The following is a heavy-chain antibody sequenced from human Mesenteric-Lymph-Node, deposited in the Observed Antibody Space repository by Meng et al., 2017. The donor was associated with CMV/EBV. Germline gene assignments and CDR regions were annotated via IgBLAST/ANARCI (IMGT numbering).Heavy chain of an antibody. CDR1: GYTFTSYA. V-gene: IGHV7-4-1*02. CDR2: INTNTGNP. J-gene: IGHJ4*02. D-gene: IGHD3-10*01. CDR3: ARGGYYGSGSYIDY. Sequence: KASGYTFTSYAMNCVRQSPGQVLEWMGWINTNTGNPTYAQGFTGRFVFSLDTSVSTAYLQISSLKAEDTAVYYCARGGYYGSGSYIDYWGQGTLVTVSS.